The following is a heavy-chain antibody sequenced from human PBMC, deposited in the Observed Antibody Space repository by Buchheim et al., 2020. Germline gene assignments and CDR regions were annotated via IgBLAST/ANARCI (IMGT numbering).Heavy chain of an antibody. V-gene: IGHV4-34*01. CDR1: GGSFSGYY. D-gene: IGHD3-22*01. CDR3: ARGTVDFTNDTMDYYYYMDV. CDR2: INHSGST. Sequence: QVQLQQWGAGLLKPSETLSLTCAVYGGSFSGYYWSWIRQPPGKGLEWIGEINHSGSTNYNPSLKSRVTISVDTSKNQFSLKLSSVTAADTAVYYCARGTVDFTNDTMDYYYYMDVWGKGTT. J-gene: IGHJ6*03.